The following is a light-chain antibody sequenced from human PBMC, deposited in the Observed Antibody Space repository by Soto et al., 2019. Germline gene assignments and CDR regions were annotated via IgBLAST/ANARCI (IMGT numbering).Light chain of an antibody. J-gene: IGKJ2*01. CDR2: GAS. CDR1: QTIASN. CDR3: QQYHNWPPQYT. V-gene: IGKV3-15*01. Sequence: EIVMTQSPVSLSVSPGERATLSCRASQTIASNLAWYQQKPGQAPRPLIHGASTRTTGVPARFSGSGSGTEFTLTISSLQSEDFAVYYCQQYHNWPPQYTFGQGTKLQMK.